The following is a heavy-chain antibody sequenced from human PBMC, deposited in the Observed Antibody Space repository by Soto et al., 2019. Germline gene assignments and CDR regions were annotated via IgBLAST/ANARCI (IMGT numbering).Heavy chain of an antibody. D-gene: IGHD2-2*01. CDR2: ISYDGSNK. J-gene: IGHJ6*01. V-gene: IGHV3-30-3*01. CDR1: VFTFSSYA. Sequence: VGSLRLSCASSVFTFSSYAMHWVRHSPGKWLEWVAVISYDGSNKYYADSVKGRFTISRDNSKNTLYLQMNSLRAEDTAVYYCARDHSIVVVPAARKYYYYGMDVWGQGTTVTVS. CDR3: ARDHSIVVVPAARKYYYYGMDV.